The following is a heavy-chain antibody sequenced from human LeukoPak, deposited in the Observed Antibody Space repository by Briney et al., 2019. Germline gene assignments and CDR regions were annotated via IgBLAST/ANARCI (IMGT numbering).Heavy chain of an antibody. Sequence: KPSETLSLTCIVSGGSISSHYWSWIRQPPGKGLEWIGYTFYSGSTNYNPSLKSRVTISVDTSKNKFSLKLNSVTAADTAVYYCARSNARDGYNFGYWGQGILVTVSS. J-gene: IGHJ4*02. D-gene: IGHD5-24*01. CDR1: GGSISSHY. CDR3: ARSNARDGYNFGY. CDR2: TFYSGST. V-gene: IGHV4-59*08.